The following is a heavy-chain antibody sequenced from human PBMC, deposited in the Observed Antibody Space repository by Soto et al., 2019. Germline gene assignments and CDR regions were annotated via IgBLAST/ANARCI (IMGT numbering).Heavy chain of an antibody. CDR1: GFTFSSYS. V-gene: IGHV3-21*01. CDR2: ISSSSSYI. CDR3: ARDAYYYGSGSYYSPSYYYGMDV. Sequence: PWGSLRLSCAASGFTFSSYSMNWVRQAPGKGLEWVSSISSSSSYIYYADSVKGRFTISRDNAKNSLYLQMNSLRAEDTAVYYCARDAYYYGSGSYYSPSYYYGMDVWGQGTTVTVSS. D-gene: IGHD3-10*01. J-gene: IGHJ6*02.